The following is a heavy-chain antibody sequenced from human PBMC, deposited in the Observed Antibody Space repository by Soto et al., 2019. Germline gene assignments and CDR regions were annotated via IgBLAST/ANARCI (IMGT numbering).Heavy chain of an antibody. J-gene: IGHJ4*02. CDR3: ARIDYVGSPLTDS. CDR2: ILSTGET. V-gene: IGHV2-26*01. CDR1: GFSLTLGRMA. Sequence: SGPTLVNPTETLTLTCSVSGFSLTLGRMAVTWIRQPPGKALEWLAHILSTGETSYATSLKTRVTISKDISKSQVLLTMTNVDPVDTATYFCARIDYVGSPLTDSWGQGTLVTVSS. D-gene: IGHD3-10*02.